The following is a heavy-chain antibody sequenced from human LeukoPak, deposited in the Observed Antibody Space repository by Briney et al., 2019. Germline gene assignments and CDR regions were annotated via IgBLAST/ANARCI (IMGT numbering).Heavy chain of an antibody. V-gene: IGHV3-30*03. CDR3: ATNYYDSSGYYRWAEYFQH. D-gene: IGHD3-22*01. CDR1: GFTFSSYG. CDR2: ISYDGSNK. J-gene: IGHJ1*01. Sequence: PGGSLRLSCAASGFTFSSYGMHWVRQAPGKGLEWVAVISYDGSNKYYADSVKGRFTISRDNSKDTLYLQMNSLRAEDTAVYYCATNYYDSSGYYRWAEYFQHWGQGTLVTVSS.